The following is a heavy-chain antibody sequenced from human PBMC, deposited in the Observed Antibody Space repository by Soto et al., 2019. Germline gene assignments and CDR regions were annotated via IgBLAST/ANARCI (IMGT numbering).Heavy chain of an antibody. J-gene: IGHJ4*02. D-gene: IGHD6-13*01. CDR1: GGTFSSYA. CDR3: ARVSAIGTGYSSSWYPSGPSYYFDY. V-gene: IGHV1-69*13. Sequence: SVKVSCKASGGTFSSYAISWVRQAPGQGLEWMGGIIPIFGTANYAQKFQGRVTITADESTSTAYMELSSLRSEDTAVYYCARVSAIGTGYSSSWYPSGPSYYFDYWSQGTLVTVSS. CDR2: IIPIFGTA.